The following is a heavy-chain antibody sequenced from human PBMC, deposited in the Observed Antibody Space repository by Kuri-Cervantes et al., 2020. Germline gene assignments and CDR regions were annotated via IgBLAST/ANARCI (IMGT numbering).Heavy chain of an antibody. V-gene: IGHV4-61*01. CDR3: ARGGGYYDFWSGYSPYYYYMDV. CDR1: GDSVSSGSYY. CDR2: IYYSGST. J-gene: IGHJ6*03. D-gene: IGHD3-3*01. Sequence: SETLSLTCTVSGDSVSSGSYYWSWIRQPPGKGLEWIGYIYYSGSTNYNPSLKSRVTISVDTSKNQFSLKLSSVTAADTAVYYCARGGGYYDFWSGYSPYYYYMDVWGKGTTVTVSS.